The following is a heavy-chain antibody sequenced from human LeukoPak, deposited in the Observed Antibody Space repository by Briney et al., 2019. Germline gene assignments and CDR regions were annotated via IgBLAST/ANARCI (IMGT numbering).Heavy chain of an antibody. Sequence: ASVKVSCKASGYTFSAYGINWVRLAPGQGLEWMASINPHKGDTQYAQKFQGRVTITTDTSTSTAYMHLRSLRSDDTAIYYWARRKYGVAYNGMDVWGQGTTVTVSS. D-gene: IGHD5/OR15-5a*01. CDR1: GYTFSAYG. CDR3: ARRKYGVAYNGMDV. CDR2: INPHKGDT. V-gene: IGHV1-18*01. J-gene: IGHJ6*02.